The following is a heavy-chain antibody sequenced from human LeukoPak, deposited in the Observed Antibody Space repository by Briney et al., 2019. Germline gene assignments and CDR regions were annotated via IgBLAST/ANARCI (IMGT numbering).Heavy chain of an antibody. CDR2: ISSSSSYI. J-gene: IGHJ4*02. D-gene: IGHD6-19*01. CDR3: ARDDEEWLIDY. CDR1: GFTFSSYS. V-gene: IGHV3-21*01. Sequence: GGSLRLSCTASGFTFSSYSMNWVRQAPGKGLEWVSSISSSSSYIYYADSVKGRFTISRDNAKNSLYLQMNSLRAEDTAVYYCARDDEEWLIDYWGQGTLVTVSS.